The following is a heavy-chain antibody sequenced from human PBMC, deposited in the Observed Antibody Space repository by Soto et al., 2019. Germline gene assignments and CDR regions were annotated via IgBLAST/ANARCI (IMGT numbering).Heavy chain of an antibody. CDR3: ARGSGIVALPGELEDVNYDY. Sequence: QVQLQQWGAGLVKPSETLSLSCAVYGQSFIGHYWAWIRQPPGTGLEWIGEINESGSTYYNPSLKSRVTISTDTSKNQFSLKLSSVSAADTAAYFCARGSGIVALPGELEDVNYDYWGQGTLVNVSS. J-gene: IGHJ4*02. D-gene: IGHD1-1*01. V-gene: IGHV4-34*01. CDR2: INESGST. CDR1: GQSFIGHY.